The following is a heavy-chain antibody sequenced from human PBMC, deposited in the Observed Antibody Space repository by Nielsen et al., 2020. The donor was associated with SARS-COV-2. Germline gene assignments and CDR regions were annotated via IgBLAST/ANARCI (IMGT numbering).Heavy chain of an antibody. V-gene: IGHV1-18*01. Sequence: ASVKVSCKASGYTFTSYGISWVRQAPGQGLEWMGWISAYNGNTNYAQKLQGRVTMTTDTSTRTAYMELRSLRSDDTAVYYCARDEQQLPYNWFDPWGQGTLVTVSS. D-gene: IGHD6-13*01. J-gene: IGHJ5*02. CDR1: GYTFTSYG. CDR3: ARDEQQLPYNWFDP. CDR2: ISAYNGNT.